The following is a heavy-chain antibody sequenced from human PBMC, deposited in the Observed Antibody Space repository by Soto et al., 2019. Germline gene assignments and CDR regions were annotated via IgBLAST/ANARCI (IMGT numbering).Heavy chain of an antibody. J-gene: IGHJ6*02. CDR1: GFTFSSYA. D-gene: IGHD3-9*01. V-gene: IGHV3-23*01. Sequence: EVQLLESGGGLVQPGGSLRLSCAASGFTFSSYAMSWVRQAPGKGLEWVSAISGSGGSTYYADSVKGRFTISRDNSKNTRYLQMNSLSAEDTAVYYCAKNVWGITIFGGMDVWGQGTTVTVSS. CDR2: ISGSGGST. CDR3: AKNVWGITIFGGMDV.